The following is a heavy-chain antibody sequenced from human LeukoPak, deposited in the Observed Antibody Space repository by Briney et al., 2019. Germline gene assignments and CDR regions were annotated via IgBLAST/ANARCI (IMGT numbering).Heavy chain of an antibody. Sequence: GGSLRLSCAASGFTFDDYAMHWVRQAPGKGLEWVSGISWNSGSIGYADSVKGRFTISRDNAKNSLYLQMNSLRAEDTALYYHAKDGGYSGYVTVSYYFDYWGQGTLVTVSS. J-gene: IGHJ4*02. CDR2: ISWNSGSI. D-gene: IGHD5-12*01. V-gene: IGHV3-9*01. CDR1: GFTFDDYA. CDR3: AKDGGYSGYVTVSYYFDY.